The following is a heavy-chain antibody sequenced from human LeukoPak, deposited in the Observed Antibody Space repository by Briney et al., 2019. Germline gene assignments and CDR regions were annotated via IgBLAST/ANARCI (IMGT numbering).Heavy chain of an antibody. CDR3: AREMVSGRWLQFFGVDY. J-gene: IGHJ4*02. Sequence: PGGSLRLSCAASGFTFSKHWMSWIRQAPGKGLEWVANIKEDGSEKYYVDSVKGRFTISRDNAKNTLYLQMNSLRAEDTAVYYCAREMVSGRWLQFFGVDYWGQGTLVTVSS. CDR2: IKEDGSEK. CDR1: GFTFSKHW. V-gene: IGHV3-7*01. D-gene: IGHD5-24*01.